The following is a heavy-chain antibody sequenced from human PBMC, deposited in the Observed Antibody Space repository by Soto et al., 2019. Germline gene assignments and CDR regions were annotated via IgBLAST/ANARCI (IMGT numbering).Heavy chain of an antibody. D-gene: IGHD3-22*01. J-gene: IGHJ3*02. Sequence: SVKVSFKASGGTFSSYAISWVRQAPGQGLEWMGGIIPIFGTANYAQKFKGRVTITADESTSTAYMELSSLRSEDTAVYYCARGMTRITMIVVAEYDAFDIWGQGTMVTVSS. V-gene: IGHV1-69*13. CDR1: GGTFSSYA. CDR2: IIPIFGTA. CDR3: ARGMTRITMIVVAEYDAFDI.